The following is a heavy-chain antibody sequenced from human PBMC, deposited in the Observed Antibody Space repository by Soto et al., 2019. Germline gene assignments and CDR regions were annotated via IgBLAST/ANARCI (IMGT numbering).Heavy chain of an antibody. J-gene: IGHJ6*03. CDR2: IYYSGST. D-gene: IGHD6-6*01. Sequence: SETLSLTCTVSGGSISSYYWSWIRQPPGKGLEWIGYIYYSGSTNYNPSLKSRVTISVDTSKNQFSLKLSSVTAADTAVFYFARRGGSSSYYYYYYYMDVWGKGTTVTVSS. CDR3: ARRGGSSSYYYYYYYMDV. V-gene: IGHV4-59*08. CDR1: GGSISSYY.